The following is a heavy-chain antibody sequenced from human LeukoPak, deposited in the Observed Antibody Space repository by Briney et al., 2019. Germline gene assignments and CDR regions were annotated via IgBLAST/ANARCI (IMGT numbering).Heavy chain of an antibody. CDR3: ARGRTRSYASYWYFDL. Sequence: ASVKVSCKASGYTFTSYGISWVRQDPGQGLEWMGWISAYNGNTNYAQKLQGRVTMTTDTSTSTDYMELRSLRSDDTAVYYCARGRTRSYASYWYFDLWGRGTLVTVSS. V-gene: IGHV1-18*01. J-gene: IGHJ2*01. D-gene: IGHD2-2*01. CDR1: GYTFTSYG. CDR2: ISAYNGNT.